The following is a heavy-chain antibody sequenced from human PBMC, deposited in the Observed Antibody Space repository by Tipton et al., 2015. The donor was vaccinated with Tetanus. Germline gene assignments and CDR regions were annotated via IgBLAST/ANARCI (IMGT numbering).Heavy chain of an antibody. D-gene: IGHD3-22*01. CDR1: GFTFTRYA. CDR2: ITFDGSTK. J-gene: IGHJ4*02. V-gene: IGHV3-30*14. Sequence: QVQLVQSGGGVVQPGKSLRLSCAASGFTFTRYAMHWIRQAPGKGLEWVAVITFDGSTKYYADSVKGRFTLSRDNSKNTVYLQMNSLRAEDTAVYYCAKDYEWRRFYTYDSSSSGRGGHFDHWGQGIQVTVSS. CDR3: AKDYEWRRFYTYDSSSSGRGGHFDH.